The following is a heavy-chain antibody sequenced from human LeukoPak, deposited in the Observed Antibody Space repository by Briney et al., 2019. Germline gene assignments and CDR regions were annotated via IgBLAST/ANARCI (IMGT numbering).Heavy chain of an antibody. Sequence: SETLSLTCAVYGGSFSGYYWSWIRQPPGKGLEWIGEINHSGSSNYNPSLKSRVTISVDTSKNQVSLKLSSVTAADTAMYYCARRERWLQLGSSFDYWGQGPLVTVSS. CDR2: INHSGSS. D-gene: IGHD5-24*01. CDR1: GGSFSGYY. J-gene: IGHJ4*02. CDR3: ARRERWLQLGSSFDY. V-gene: IGHV4-34*01.